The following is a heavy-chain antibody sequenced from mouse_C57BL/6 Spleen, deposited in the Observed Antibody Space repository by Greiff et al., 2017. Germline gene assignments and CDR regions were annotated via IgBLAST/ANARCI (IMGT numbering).Heavy chain of an antibody. D-gene: IGHD2-3*01. CDR1: GFTFSSYA. Sequence: EVQLVESGEGLVKPGGSLKLSCAASGFTFSSYAMSWVRQTPEKRLEWVAYISSGGDYIYYAATVKGRFTISGDNARNTLYLQMSSLKSEDTAMYYCTRDDGYYVAYWGQGTLVTVSA. CDR3: TRDDGYYVAY. V-gene: IGHV5-9-1*02. CDR2: ISSGGDYI. J-gene: IGHJ3*01.